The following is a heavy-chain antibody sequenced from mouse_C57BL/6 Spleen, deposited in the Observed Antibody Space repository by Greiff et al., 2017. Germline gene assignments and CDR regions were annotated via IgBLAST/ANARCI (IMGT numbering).Heavy chain of an antibody. J-gene: IGHJ1*03. Sequence: QVQLQQPGAELVKPGASVKLSCKASGYTFTSYWMQWVKQRPGQGLEWIGEIDPSDSYTNYNQKFKGKATLTVDTSSSTAYMQLSSLTSEDSAVYYCARRYSNYGYFDVWGTGTTVTVSS. CDR2: IDPSDSYT. CDR3: ARRYSNYGYFDV. V-gene: IGHV1-50*01. CDR1: GYTFTSYW. D-gene: IGHD2-5*01.